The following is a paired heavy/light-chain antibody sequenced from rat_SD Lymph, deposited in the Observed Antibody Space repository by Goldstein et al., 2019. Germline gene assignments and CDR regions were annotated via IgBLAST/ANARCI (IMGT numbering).Light chain of an antibody. J-gene: IGKJ4*01. CDR3: QQSRESPFT. V-gene: IGKV3S19*01. CDR2: RAS. Sequence: DIVLTQSPALAVSLGQRATISCRASQSVSISGYNLMHWYQQKPGQQPKFLIYRASNLASGIPARFSGSGSGTDFTLTINPVQADDIATYYCQQSRESPFTFGSGTKLEIK. CDR1: QSVSISGYNL.
Heavy chain of an antibody. CDR2: IYYDSSNK. V-gene: IGHV5-54*01. J-gene: IGHJ4*01. CDR1: GFTFSSYG. CDR3: AKLATREVMDA. D-gene: IGHD1-11*01. Sequence: EVQLVESGGGLVKPGSSLKLSCVASGFTFSSYGMHWIRQAPKKGLEWIALIYYDSSNKYYADSVKGRFTISRDNSKNTLYLEMNSLRSEDTAMYYCAKLATREVMDAWGQGASVTVSS.